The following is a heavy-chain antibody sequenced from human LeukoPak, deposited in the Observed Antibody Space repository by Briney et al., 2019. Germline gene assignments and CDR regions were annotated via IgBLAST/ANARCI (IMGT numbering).Heavy chain of an antibody. CDR3: AKDGNTFYYDTSRFDY. CDR1: GFTFSSYA. D-gene: IGHD3-16*01. J-gene: IGHJ4*02. CDR2: ISYDASNK. V-gene: IGHV3-30-3*01. Sequence: PGRSLRLSCAASGFTFSSYAMHWVRQAPGKGLEWVAVISYDASNKYYADSVKGRFTISRDNSKNTLYLQMNSLRAEDTAVYYCAKDGNTFYYDTSRFDYWGQGTLVTVSS.